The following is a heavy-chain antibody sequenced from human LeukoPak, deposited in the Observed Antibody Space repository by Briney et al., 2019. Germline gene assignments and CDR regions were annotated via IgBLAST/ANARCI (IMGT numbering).Heavy chain of an antibody. J-gene: IGHJ5*02. CDR1: GYSISSGYY. Sequence: SETLSLTCTVSGYSISSGYYWGWIRQPPGKGLEWIGSIYHSGSTYYNPSLKSRVTISVDTSKNQFSLKLSSVTAADTAVYYCASDWGGYFFNNWFDPWGQGTLVTVSS. D-gene: IGHD3-3*01. V-gene: IGHV4-38-2*02. CDR2: IYHSGST. CDR3: ASDWGGYFFNNWFDP.